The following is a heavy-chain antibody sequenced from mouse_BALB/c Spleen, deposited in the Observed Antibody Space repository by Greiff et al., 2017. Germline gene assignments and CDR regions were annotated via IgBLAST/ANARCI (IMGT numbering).Heavy chain of an antibody. D-gene: IGHD2-2*01. CDR3: ASLYGYDYFDY. J-gene: IGHJ2*01. CDR2: ISSGSSTI. V-gene: IGHV5-17*02. CDR1: GFTFSSFG. Sequence: EVKVVESGGGLVKPGGSRKLSCAASGFTFSSFGMHWVRQAPEKGLEWVAYISSGSSTIYYADTVKGRFTISRDNPKNTLFLQMTSLRSEDTAMYYCASLYGYDYFDYWGQGTTLTVSS.